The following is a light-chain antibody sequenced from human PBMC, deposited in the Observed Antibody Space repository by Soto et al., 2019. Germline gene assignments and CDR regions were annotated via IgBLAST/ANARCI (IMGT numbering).Light chain of an antibody. CDR2: EVS. CDR1: SSDVGTYNY. V-gene: IGLV2-14*01. Sequence: QSVLTQPASVSGSPGQSITISCTGTSSDVGTYNYVSWYQQHPGKAPKLIIYEVSNRPSGVSNRFSGSKSGNTASLTISGLQAEDEADYYCSSYSTATSPQWVFGGGTQLTVL. CDR3: SSYSTATSPQWV. J-gene: IGLJ3*02.